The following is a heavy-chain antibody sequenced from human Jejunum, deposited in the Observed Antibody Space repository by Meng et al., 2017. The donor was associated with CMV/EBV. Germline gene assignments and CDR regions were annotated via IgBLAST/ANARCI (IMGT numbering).Heavy chain of an antibody. CDR2: IDSRTGGT. D-gene: IGHD3-10*01. V-gene: IGHV1-2*02. CDR1: GYTFSASY. CDR3: AREQPVSGSRGLDY. Sequence: SGYTFSASYIHWVRQPPGPGLEWMGWIDSRTGGTTSAPKFHGRVTMTRDTSITTAYMELSRLTSDDTAVYYCAREQPVSGSRGLDYWGQGTLVTVSS. J-gene: IGHJ4*02.